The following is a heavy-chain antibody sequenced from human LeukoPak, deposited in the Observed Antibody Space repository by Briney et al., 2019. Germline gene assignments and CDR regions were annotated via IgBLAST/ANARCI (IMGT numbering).Heavy chain of an antibody. V-gene: IGHV3-30*04. D-gene: IGHD4-17*01. CDR3: ARVRLRGLDY. CDR1: GFTFSSYA. J-gene: IGHJ4*02. CDR2: ISYDGSNK. Sequence: GGSLRLSCAASGFTFSSYAMHWVRQAPGKGLEWVAVISYDGSNKYYADSMEGRFTISRDNSKNTLYLQMNSLRAEDTAVYYCARVRLRGLDYWGQGTLVTVSS.